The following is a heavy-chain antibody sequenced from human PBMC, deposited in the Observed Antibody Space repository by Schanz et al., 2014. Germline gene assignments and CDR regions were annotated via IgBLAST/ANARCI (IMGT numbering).Heavy chain of an antibody. CDR1: GFTFSSYG. J-gene: IGHJ4*02. CDR2: ISSSGST. Sequence: EGQLLESGGGLVQPGGSLRLSCAASGFTFSSYGMSWVCQAPGKGLEWVSGISSSGSTYYADSVKGRFIISRDNSKNTLDLQMNSLRDEDTAVYYCARGPDYGSGSYSSYWGQGTLVTVSS. D-gene: IGHD3-10*01. V-gene: IGHV3-23*01. CDR3: ARGPDYGSGSYSSY.